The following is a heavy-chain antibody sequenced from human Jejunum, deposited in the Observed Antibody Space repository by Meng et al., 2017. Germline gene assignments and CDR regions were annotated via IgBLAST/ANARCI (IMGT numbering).Heavy chain of an antibody. Sequence: EEQVGEAGGGLVQPGGSLRLSCAASGFPFSTYSMHWVRQAPGKGLVWVSQIKPDGNTISYADSVRGRFTISRDNAKSTLYLEMNSLRAEDAAVYYCARDNDWVVWDYWGRGTLVTVSS. CDR2: IKPDGNTI. J-gene: IGHJ4*01. D-gene: IGHD1-1*01. CDR3: ARDNDWVVWDY. V-gene: IGHV3-74*01. CDR1: GFPFSTYS.